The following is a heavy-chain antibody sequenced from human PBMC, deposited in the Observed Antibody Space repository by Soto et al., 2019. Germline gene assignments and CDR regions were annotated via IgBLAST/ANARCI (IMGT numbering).Heavy chain of an antibody. CDR3: ARGWDYYDSRGYSDV. CDR2: IIPIFGTA. V-gene: IGHV1-69*12. Sequence: QVQLVQSGAEVKKPGSSVKVSCKASGGTFSSYAISWVRQAPGQGLEWMGGIIPIFGTANYAQKFQGRVTSXXDXSXTTAYMELSSLRSEDTAVYYCARGWDYYDSRGYSDVWGQGTPVTVSS. D-gene: IGHD3-22*01. CDR1: GGTFSSYA. J-gene: IGHJ6*02.